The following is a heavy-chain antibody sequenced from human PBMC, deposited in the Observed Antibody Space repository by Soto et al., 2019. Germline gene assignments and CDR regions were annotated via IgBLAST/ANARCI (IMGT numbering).Heavy chain of an antibody. V-gene: IGHV4-34*01. D-gene: IGHD1-26*01. J-gene: IGHJ4*02. CDR2: INHSGST. CDR1: GGSFRGYY. Sequence: SETLSLTCAVYGGSFRGYYWSWIRQPPGKGLEWIGEINHSGSTNYNPSLKSRVTISVDTSKNQFSLKLSSVTAADTAVYYCASSSGSYYFVDYWGQGTLVTVSS. CDR3: ASSSGSYYFVDY.